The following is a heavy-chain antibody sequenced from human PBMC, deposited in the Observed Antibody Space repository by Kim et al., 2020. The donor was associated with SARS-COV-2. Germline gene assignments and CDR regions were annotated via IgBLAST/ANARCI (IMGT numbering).Heavy chain of an antibody. Sequence: GGSLRLSCTASGFTLDTYAMNWVRQAPGKGLEWVSAISAGDNTYYADSVKGRFTISRDNSKNTLYLQMNSLRAEDTAIYHCAKEPQKSSWYYFDYWGQGTLVTVSS. D-gene: IGHD6-13*01. CDR3: AKEPQKSSWYYFDY. J-gene: IGHJ4*02. CDR1: GFTLDTYA. V-gene: IGHV3-23*01. CDR2: ISAGDNT.